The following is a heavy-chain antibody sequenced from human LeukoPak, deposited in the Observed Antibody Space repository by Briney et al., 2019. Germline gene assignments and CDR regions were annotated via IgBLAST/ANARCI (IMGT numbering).Heavy chain of an antibody. D-gene: IGHD3-16*01. J-gene: IGHJ4*02. CDR1: GFTFSNYA. CDR2: ITGSGDRT. Sequence: PGGSLRLSCAASGFTFSNYAMNWVRQAPGKGLEWVSAITGSGDRTYYTDSVRGRFTVSRDNSKNTLYLQMNGLRAEDTAVYYCAKRGEDPVDLDYWGQGTLVTVSS. CDR3: AKRGEDPVDLDY. V-gene: IGHV3-23*01.